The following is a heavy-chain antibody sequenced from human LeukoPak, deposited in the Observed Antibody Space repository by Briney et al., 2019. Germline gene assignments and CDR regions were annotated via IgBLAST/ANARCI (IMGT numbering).Heavy chain of an antibody. CDR2: ISRSSTTM. J-gene: IGHJ4*02. D-gene: IGHD6-13*01. CDR1: GFAFSDYY. V-gene: IGHV3-11*01. Sequence: GGSLRLSCAASGFAFSDYYMSWIRQAPGKGLEWVPCISRSSTTMFYADSVKGRFSISRDNAKNSLFLHMNNLRAEDTAVYYCASRIGAASGTVFDSWGRGTLVTVSS. CDR3: ASRIGAASGTVFDS.